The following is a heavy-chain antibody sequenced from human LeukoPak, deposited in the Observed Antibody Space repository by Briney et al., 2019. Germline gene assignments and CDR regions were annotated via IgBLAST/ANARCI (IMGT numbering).Heavy chain of an antibody. J-gene: IGHJ4*02. Sequence: PSRTLSLTCAVSVGSINTKNWWHWIRQSPGKGLEWIAEVYYTGGTNYNPSLKSRVTISVDTSKNQFSLNVYSVTAADTAMYYCAREVAAGSYRGFDYWGQGILVTVSS. CDR1: VGSINTKNW. D-gene: IGHD5-18*01. CDR2: VYYTGGT. V-gene: IGHV4-4*02. CDR3: AREVAAGSYRGFDY.